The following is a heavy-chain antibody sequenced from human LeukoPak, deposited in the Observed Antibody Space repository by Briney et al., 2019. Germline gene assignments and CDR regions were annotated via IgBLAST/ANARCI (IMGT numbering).Heavy chain of an antibody. CDR3: ARDRGGKEDY. J-gene: IGHJ4*02. CDR1: GFTFSSYS. CDR2: ISSSSSTI. Sequence: GGSLRLSCAAPGFTFSSYSMNWVRQAPGKGLEWVSYISSSSSTIYYADSVKGRFTISRDNAKNSLYLQMNSLRAEDTAVYHCARDRGGKEDYWGQGTLVTVSS. D-gene: IGHD3-10*01. V-gene: IGHV3-48*04.